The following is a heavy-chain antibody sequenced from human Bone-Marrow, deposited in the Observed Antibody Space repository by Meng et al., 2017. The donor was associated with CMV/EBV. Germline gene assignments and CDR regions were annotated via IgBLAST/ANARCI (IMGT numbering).Heavy chain of an antibody. CDR1: GSTFSSYG. V-gene: IGHV3-30*02. CDR2: IRYDGSNK. Sequence: GESLKISCEASGSTFSSYGMHCVRQAPGKGLEWVAFIRYDGSNKYYADSVEGRFTISRDNSKNTLYLQMNSLRAEDTAVYNCAKDEWEGEPQKGPPFDYWGQRTLVTVSS. J-gene: IGHJ4*02. CDR3: AKDEWEGEPQKGPPFDY. D-gene: IGHD1-26*01.